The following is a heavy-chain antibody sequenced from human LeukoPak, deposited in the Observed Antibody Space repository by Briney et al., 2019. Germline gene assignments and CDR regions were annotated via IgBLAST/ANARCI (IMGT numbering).Heavy chain of an antibody. D-gene: IGHD3-16*01. CDR3: ASGRGMN. CDR1: GFTFTFSSYG. J-gene: IGHJ4*02. Sequence: PGGSLRLSCAASGFTFTFSSYGMSRVRQVPGKGPEWVSYIGPGGSPIDYADSVKGRFTISRDNAKNSLYLQMNSLRAEDTAVYYCASGRGMNWGQGTLVTVSS. CDR2: IGPGGSPI. V-gene: IGHV3-48*01.